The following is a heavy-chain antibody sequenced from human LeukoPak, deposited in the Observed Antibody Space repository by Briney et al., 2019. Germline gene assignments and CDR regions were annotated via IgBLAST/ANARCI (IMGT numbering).Heavy chain of an antibody. J-gene: IGHJ4*02. CDR1: GGTFSSYA. V-gene: IGHV1-69*04. Sequence: SVKVSCKASGGTFSSYAISWVRQAPGQGLEWMGRITPILGIANYAQKFQGRVTITADKSTSTAYMEPSSLRSEDTAVYYCATSPLGSGYFDYWGQGTLVTVSS. CDR2: ITPILGIA. D-gene: IGHD3-10*01. CDR3: ATSPLGSGYFDY.